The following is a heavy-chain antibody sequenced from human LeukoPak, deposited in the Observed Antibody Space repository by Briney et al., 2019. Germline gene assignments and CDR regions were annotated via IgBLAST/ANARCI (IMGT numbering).Heavy chain of an antibody. D-gene: IGHD2-15*01. CDR1: EFTFSTYA. Sequence: PGGSLRLSCAASEFTFSTYAMGWVRQAPGKGLEWVSAISGSGASTDYADSVKGRFTISRDNSKNTVYLQMGSLRAEDAAVYYCARDRSGYYYGMDVWGKGTTVTVSS. CDR3: ARDRSGYYYGMDV. CDR2: ISGSGAST. V-gene: IGHV3-23*01. J-gene: IGHJ6*04.